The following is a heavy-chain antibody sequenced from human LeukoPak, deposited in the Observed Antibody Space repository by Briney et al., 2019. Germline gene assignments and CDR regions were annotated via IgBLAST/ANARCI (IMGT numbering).Heavy chain of an antibody. Sequence: GGSLRLSCAASGFTFSSYSMNWVRQAPGKGLEWVSSISSSSSYIYYADSVKGRFTISRDNAKNSLYLQMNSLRAEDTAVYYCARDTSYSEGGFDYWGQGTLVTVSS. CDR3: ARDTSYSEGGFDY. D-gene: IGHD5-18*01. CDR2: ISSSSSYI. V-gene: IGHV3-21*01. J-gene: IGHJ4*02. CDR1: GFTFSSYS.